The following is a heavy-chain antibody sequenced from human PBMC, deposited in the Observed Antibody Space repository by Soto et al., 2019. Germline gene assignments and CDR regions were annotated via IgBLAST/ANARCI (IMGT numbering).Heavy chain of an antibody. D-gene: IGHD6-19*01. CDR3: ASAYSSGWYYFDY. CDR1: GGTFSSYT. J-gene: IGHJ4*02. CDR2: IIPILGIA. V-gene: IGHV1-69*02. Sequence: SVKVSCKASGGTFSSYTISWVRQAPGQGLEWMGRIIPILGIANYTQKFQGRVTITADKSTSTAYMELSSLRSEDTAVYYCASAYSSGWYYFDYWGQGTLVTVSS.